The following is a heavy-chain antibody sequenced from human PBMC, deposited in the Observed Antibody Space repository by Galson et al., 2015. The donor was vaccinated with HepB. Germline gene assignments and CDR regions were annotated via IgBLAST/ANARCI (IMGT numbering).Heavy chain of an antibody. J-gene: IGHJ6*03. CDR2: IIPILGIA. Sequence: SVKVSCKASGGTFSSYAISWVRQAPGQGLEWMGGIIPILGIANYAQKFQGRVTITADKSTSTAYMELSSLRSEDTAVYYCARKLVSGSSHTSYYYYMDVWGKGTTVTVSS. CDR1: GGTFSSYA. D-gene: IGHD1-26*01. V-gene: IGHV1-69*10. CDR3: ARKLVSGSSHTSYYYYMDV.